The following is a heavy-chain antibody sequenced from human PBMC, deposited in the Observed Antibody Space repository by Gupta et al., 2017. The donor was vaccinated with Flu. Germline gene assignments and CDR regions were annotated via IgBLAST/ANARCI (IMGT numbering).Heavy chain of an antibody. CDR1: ICP. J-gene: IGHJ4*02. V-gene: IGHV4-39*01. D-gene: IGHD2-2*02. Sequence: ICPWGWIRQPPGKGLEWIGSINYSGRTYYNSSLKCQFSISVDTSKNQFSLKLSSVTAADTAVYYCARQYPDWGQGTLVTVSS. CDR2: INYSGRT. CDR3: ARQYPD.